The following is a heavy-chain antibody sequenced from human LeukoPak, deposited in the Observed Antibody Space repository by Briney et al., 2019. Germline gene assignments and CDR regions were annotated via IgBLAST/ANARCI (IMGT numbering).Heavy chain of an antibody. CDR2: IYYSGST. D-gene: IGHD1-26*01. V-gene: IGHV4-39*07. CDR3: ARSGSRVVGVDV. J-gene: IGHJ6*02. Sequence: SETLSLTCTVSGGSISSSSYYWGWIRQPPGKGLEWIGSIYYSGSTYYNPSLKSRVTISVDTSKNQFSLKLSSVTAADTAVYYCARSGSRVVGVDVWGQGTTVTVSS. CDR1: GGSISSSSYY.